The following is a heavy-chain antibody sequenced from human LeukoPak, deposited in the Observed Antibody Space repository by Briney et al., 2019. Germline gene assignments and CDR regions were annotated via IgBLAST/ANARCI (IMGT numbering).Heavy chain of an antibody. CDR2: IKEDGSEK. CDR1: GFTFSSYW. V-gene: IGHV3-7*01. J-gene: IGHJ3*02. D-gene: IGHD1-20*01. CDR3: ARDEYNWNVDAFDI. Sequence: GGSLRLSCAASGFTFSSYWMSWVRQAPGKGLEWVANIKEDGSEKYYVDSVKGRFTISRDNARNSLYLQMNSLRAEDTAVYYCARDEYNWNVDAFDIWGQGTVVTVSS.